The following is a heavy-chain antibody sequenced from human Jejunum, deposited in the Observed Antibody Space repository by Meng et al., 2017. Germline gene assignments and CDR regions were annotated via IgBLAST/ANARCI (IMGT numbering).Heavy chain of an antibody. CDR2: GFDSGST. J-gene: IGHJ4*02. D-gene: IGHD4-17*01. CDR3: ATDVYGDGLAYLDY. Sequence: LPQVGPGLVGPPRTLPPPSPTSCGAVSGRSFNWTWSRRPPGKGLEWIGYGFDSGSTNYNPSLSSRVTISADTSKNQFSLELSSVTAADTAVYYCATDVYGDGLAYLDYWGQGSLVTVSS. V-gene: IGHV4-61*01. CDR1: CGAVSGRSFN.